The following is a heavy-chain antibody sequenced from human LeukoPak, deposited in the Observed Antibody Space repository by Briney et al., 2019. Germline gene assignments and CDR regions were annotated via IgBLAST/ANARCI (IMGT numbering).Heavy chain of an antibody. CDR2: ISYSGYT. CDR1: GGSIRSYY. V-gene: IGHV4-59*01. J-gene: IGHJ4*02. Sequence: PSETLSLTCTVSGGSIRSYYWNWIRQAPGKGLEWVGFISYSGYTSYSPSLKSRVAISVDTAKSQFSLRLNSMTAADTAIYYCARGRNVNGGIFFDSWAQGNLVTVSS. D-gene: IGHD4-23*01. CDR3: ARGRNVNGGIFFDS.